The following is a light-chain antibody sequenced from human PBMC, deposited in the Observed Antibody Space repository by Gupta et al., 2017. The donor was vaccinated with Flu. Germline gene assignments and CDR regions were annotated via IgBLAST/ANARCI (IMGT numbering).Light chain of an antibody. CDR2: DVS. CDR1: NSDVGGYNY. CDR3: ISYTSSTLYV. V-gene: IGLV2-14*03. Sequence: QSALPQPASVSGSPGPSITISCTGTNSDVGGYNYVSWYHQHPGKAPKLMIYDVSNRPSGVSNRFSGSKSGNTASLTISGLQAEDEADYYCISYTSSTLYVFGTGTKVTVL. J-gene: IGLJ1*01.